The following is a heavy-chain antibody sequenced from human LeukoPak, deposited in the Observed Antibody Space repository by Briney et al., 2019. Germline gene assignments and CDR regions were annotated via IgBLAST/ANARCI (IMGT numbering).Heavy chain of an antibody. CDR2: IRTDGSST. CDR1: GFTFSSSW. Sequence: PGGSLRLSCAAYGFTFSSSWMHWVRQAPGKGLVWVSHIRTDGSSTTYADSVRGRFTISRDNAGNTVYLQMNGLRAEDTAVYYCATDGGYAADYWGQGVLVTASS. CDR3: ATDGGYAADY. D-gene: IGHD2-2*01. J-gene: IGHJ4*02. V-gene: IGHV3-74*01.